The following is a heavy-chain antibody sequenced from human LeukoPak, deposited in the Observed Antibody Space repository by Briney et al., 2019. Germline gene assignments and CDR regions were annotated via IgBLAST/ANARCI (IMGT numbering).Heavy chain of an antibody. J-gene: IGHJ4*02. CDR3: ARSTGSRTSVTIVDY. Sequence: ASVKVSCKASGYIFTGYYIHWVRQAPGQGLEWMGWINPNSGGTNYAQKFQGRVTMTRDTSISTAYMELSRLRSDDTAVYYCARSTGSRTSVTIVDYWGQGTLVTVSS. CDR1: GYIFTGYY. D-gene: IGHD4-17*01. V-gene: IGHV1-2*02. CDR2: INPNSGGT.